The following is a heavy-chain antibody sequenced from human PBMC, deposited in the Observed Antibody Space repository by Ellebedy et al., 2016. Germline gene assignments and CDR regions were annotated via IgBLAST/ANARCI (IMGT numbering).Heavy chain of an antibody. J-gene: IGHJ4*02. Sequence: GESLKIPCAASGFTVSSSWVSWVRQPPGRGPEWVSMTSPGGDTYYAISVRGRFTMSRDNSKNTLHLQMNSLTAEDTAVYFCAESGYSYAWGHWGQGTLVTVS. CDR1: GFTVSSSW. CDR3: AESGYSYAWGH. V-gene: IGHV3-53*01. D-gene: IGHD5-18*01. CDR2: TSPGGDT.